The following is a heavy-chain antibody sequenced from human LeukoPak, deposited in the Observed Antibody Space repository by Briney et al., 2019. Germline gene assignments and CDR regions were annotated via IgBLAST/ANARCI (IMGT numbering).Heavy chain of an antibody. D-gene: IGHD3-9*01. CDR2: IYYSGST. V-gene: IGHV4-39*01. Sequence: PSETLSLTCTVSGGSISSSSYYWGWIRQPPGKGLEWIGGIYYSGSTYYNPSLKSRVTISVDTSKNQFSLKLSSVTAADTAVYYCARLRSYYDILTGYTYYFDYWGQGTLVTVSS. CDR3: ARLRSYYDILTGYTYYFDY. J-gene: IGHJ4*02. CDR1: GGSISSSSYY.